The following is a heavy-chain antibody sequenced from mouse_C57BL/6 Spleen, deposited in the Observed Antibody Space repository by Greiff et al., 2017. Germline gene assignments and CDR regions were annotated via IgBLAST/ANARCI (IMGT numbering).Heavy chain of an antibody. CDR1: GYTFTGHW. D-gene: IGHD1-1*01. CDR3: ARGRDYYGSSPWFAY. CDR2: ILPGSGST. J-gene: IGHJ3*01. V-gene: IGHV1-9*01. Sequence: QVQLQQSGAELMKPGASVKLSCKATGYTFTGHWIEWVKQRPVHGLEWIGEILPGSGSTNYNEKFKGKATFTADTSSNTAYMQLSSLTTEDSAIYYCARGRDYYGSSPWFAYWGQGTLVTVSA.